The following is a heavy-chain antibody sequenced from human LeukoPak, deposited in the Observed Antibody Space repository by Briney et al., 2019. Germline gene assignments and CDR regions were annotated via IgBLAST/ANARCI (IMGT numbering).Heavy chain of an antibody. D-gene: IGHD3-10*01. CDR2: ISGSGGST. Sequence: GGSLRLSCAASGFTFSSYAMSWVRQAPGKGLEWVSAISGSGGSTYYADSVKGRFTISRDNSKNTLYLQMNSLRAEDTAVYYCAKRDEDYGSGSYYNHYFDYWDQGTLVTVSS. CDR3: AKRDEDYGSGSYYNHYFDY. J-gene: IGHJ4*02. CDR1: GFTFSSYA. V-gene: IGHV3-23*01.